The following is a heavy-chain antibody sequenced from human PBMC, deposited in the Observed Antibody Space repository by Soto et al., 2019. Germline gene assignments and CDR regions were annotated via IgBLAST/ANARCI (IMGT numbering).Heavy chain of an antibody. CDR2: IYSGGST. CDR3: ARGGMSGYPDRED. J-gene: IGHJ4*02. D-gene: IGHD5-12*01. Sequence: GGSLRLSCAASGLTVSSNYMTWVRQAPGKGLEWVSVIYSGGSTNYTDSLKGRYTISRDNFKKTLFLQMSSLRVEDTAVYYCARGGMSGYPDREDWGKGTLVTVSS. V-gene: IGHV3-66*01. CDR1: GLTVSSNY.